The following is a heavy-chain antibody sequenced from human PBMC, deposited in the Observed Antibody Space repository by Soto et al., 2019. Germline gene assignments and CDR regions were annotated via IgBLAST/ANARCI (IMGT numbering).Heavy chain of an antibody. CDR2: ISYDGSNK. Sequence: PXGALRLSCAVSGCTFSSYCMHWVRQAPGKGLGWVAVISYDGSNKYYADSVEGRFTISRDNSKNTLYMQMKSLRAEDTAVYYCAKFTTSYAFDYWGQGTLVTV. CDR1: GCTFSSYC. J-gene: IGHJ4*02. CDR3: AKFTTSYAFDY. D-gene: IGHD2-2*01. V-gene: IGHV3-30*18.